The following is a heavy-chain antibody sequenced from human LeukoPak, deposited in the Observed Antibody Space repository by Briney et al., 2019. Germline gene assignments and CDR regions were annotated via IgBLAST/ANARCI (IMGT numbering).Heavy chain of an antibody. J-gene: IGHJ4*02. Sequence: SETLSLTCTVSGDSLGSGLYYWGWIRRAPGKGLTWFGSIYHSGSIFYNASFESRVPMSVDPSNNHYSLRLTSVTAADPAVYYYARLGQVTTCAMFEHWGQGILVTVSS. CDR2: IYHSGSI. V-gene: IGHV4-39*01. CDR3: ARLGQVTTCAMFEH. CDR1: GDSLGSGLYY. D-gene: IGHD4-17*01.